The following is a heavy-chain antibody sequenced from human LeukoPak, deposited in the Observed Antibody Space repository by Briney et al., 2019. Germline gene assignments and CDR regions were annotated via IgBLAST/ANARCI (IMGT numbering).Heavy chain of an antibody. V-gene: IGHV1-8*01. CDR1: GYTFTSYD. D-gene: IGHD3-10*01. CDR2: MNPNSGNT. J-gene: IGHJ5*02. CDR3: ARDVVTMVRGVIPWFDP. Sequence: ASVKVSCKASGYTFTSYDINWVRQATGQGLEWMGWMNPNSGNTGYAQKFQGRVTMTRNTSISTAYMELSRLRSDDTAVYYCARDVVTMVRGVIPWFDPWGQGTLVTVSS.